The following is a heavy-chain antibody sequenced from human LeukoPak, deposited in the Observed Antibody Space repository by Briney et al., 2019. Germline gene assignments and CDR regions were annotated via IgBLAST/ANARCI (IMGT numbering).Heavy chain of an antibody. CDR1: GFTFSSYH. V-gene: IGHV3-48*01. J-gene: IGHJ4*02. Sequence: GGSLRLSCVGSGFTFSSYHMNWVRQAPGKGLEWVSYISSSSSTIYYADSVKGRFTISRDNAKNSLYLQTNSLRVEDTAVYYCARAQHYSDNTGYYYLHYWGQGTLVTVSS. CDR3: ARAQHYSDNTGYYYLHY. D-gene: IGHD3-22*01. CDR2: ISSSSSTI.